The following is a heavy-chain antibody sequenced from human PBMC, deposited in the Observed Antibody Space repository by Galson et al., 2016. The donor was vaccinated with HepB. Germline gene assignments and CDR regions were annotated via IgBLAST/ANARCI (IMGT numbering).Heavy chain of an antibody. CDR1: GFIFDNYA. Sequence: SLRLSCATSGFIFDNYAMHWVRQIPGKGLEWVSGISSNSGDTGYADFVKGRFIISRDNAKNSLYLQMNSLRSEDAAFYYCEKGGGGYRDFWSGYFDFWGQGTPVTVSS. D-gene: IGHD3-3*01. CDR3: EKGGGGYRDFWSGYFDF. J-gene: IGHJ5*01. V-gene: IGHV3-9*01. CDR2: ISSNSGDT.